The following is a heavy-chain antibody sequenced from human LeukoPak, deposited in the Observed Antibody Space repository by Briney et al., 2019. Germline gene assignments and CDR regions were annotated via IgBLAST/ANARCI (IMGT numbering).Heavy chain of an antibody. CDR1: GNSISGNNW. V-gene: IGHV4-28*01. CDR3: ARKNTCSSTTCHDAFDY. CDR2: IYYSGSA. Sequence: SDTLSLTCAVSGNSISGNNWWGWIRQPPGKGLEWIGYIYYSGSAYYNPSLKSRVTMSVDTSKNQFSLKLSSVTAVDTAVYYCARKNTCSSTTCHDAFDYWGQGTLVTVSS. J-gene: IGHJ4*02. D-gene: IGHD2-2*01.